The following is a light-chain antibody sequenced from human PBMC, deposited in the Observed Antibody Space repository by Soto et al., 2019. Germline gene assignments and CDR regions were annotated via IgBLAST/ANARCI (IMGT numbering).Light chain of an antibody. CDR2: EGS. Sequence: ALTQPASVSGSPGQSITISCTGTSSDVGSYNLVSWYQQHPGKAPKLMIYEGSKRPSGVSNRFSGSKSGNTASLTISGLQAEDEADYYCCSYAGKVFGTGTKVTVL. V-gene: IGLV2-23*01. CDR1: SSDVGSYNL. CDR3: CSYAGKV. J-gene: IGLJ1*01.